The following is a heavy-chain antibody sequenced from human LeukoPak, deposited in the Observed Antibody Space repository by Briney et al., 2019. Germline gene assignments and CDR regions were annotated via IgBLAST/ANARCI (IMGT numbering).Heavy chain of an antibody. CDR2: ISSDSRTI. CDR1: GFTFSYYG. J-gene: IGHJ4*02. Sequence: GGSLRLSCAASGFTFSYYGMNWVRQAPGKGLEWVSHISSDSRTIQYADSVRGRFTISRDNAKNSLYLQMNSLRAEDTAVYYCARGGVGIQLWYPLGYWGQGTLVTVSS. D-gene: IGHD5-18*01. V-gene: IGHV3-48*04. CDR3: ARGGVGIQLWYPLGY.